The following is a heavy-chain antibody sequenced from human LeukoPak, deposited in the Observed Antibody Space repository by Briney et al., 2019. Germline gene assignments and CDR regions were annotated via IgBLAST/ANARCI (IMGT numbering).Heavy chain of an antibody. CDR3: ARDWANGY. Sequence: GGSLRLSCAASGFTFSSYSMNWVRQAPGKGLEWVSYISSSSSTIYYADSVKGRFTISRDNAKNSLYLQMNSLRAEDTAVYYCARDWANGYWGQGTLVTVSS. V-gene: IGHV3-48*04. D-gene: IGHD2-8*01. CDR1: GFTFSSYS. CDR2: ISSSSSTI. J-gene: IGHJ4*02.